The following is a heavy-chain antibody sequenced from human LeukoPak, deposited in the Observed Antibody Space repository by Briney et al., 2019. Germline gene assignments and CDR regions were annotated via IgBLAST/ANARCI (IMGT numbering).Heavy chain of an antibody. CDR1: GGSISSSSYY. V-gene: IGHV4-39*01. J-gene: IGHJ3*02. Sequence: PSGTLSLTCTVSGGSISSSSYYWGWIRQPPGKGLEWIGSIYYSGSTYYNPSLKSRVTISVDTSKNQFSLKLSSVTAADTAVYYCAGNITMVQGVDAFDIWGQGTMVTVSS. D-gene: IGHD3-10*01. CDR2: IYYSGST. CDR3: AGNITMVQGVDAFDI.